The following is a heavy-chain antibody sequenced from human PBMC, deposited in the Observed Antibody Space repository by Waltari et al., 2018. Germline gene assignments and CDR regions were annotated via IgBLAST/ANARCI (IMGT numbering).Heavy chain of an antibody. CDR3: ARRAHYYDSSGPDY. CDR2: IYYRWST. J-gene: IGHJ4*02. CDR1: GGSISSSSYY. V-gene: IGHV4-39*07. Sequence: QLQLQESGPGLVKPSETLSLTCTVSGGSISSSSYYWGWIRQPPGKGLEWIGSIYYRWSTYYHPSLKSRVTISVDTSKNQFSRKLSSVTAADTAVYYCARRAHYYDSSGPDYWGQGTLVTVSS. D-gene: IGHD3-22*01.